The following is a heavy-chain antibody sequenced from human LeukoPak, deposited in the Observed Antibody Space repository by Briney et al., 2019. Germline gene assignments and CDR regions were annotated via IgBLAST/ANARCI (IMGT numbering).Heavy chain of an antibody. J-gene: IGHJ6*03. Sequence: SETLSLTCTVSGGSISSYYWSWIRQPPGKGLEWIGHIYYSGSTNYNPSLKSRVTISVDTSKNQFSLKLSPVTAADTAVYYCARETPYSGYSSGWPKANYYYYMDVWGKGTTVTVSS. V-gene: IGHV4-59*01. D-gene: IGHD6-19*01. CDR2: IYYSGST. CDR1: GGSISSYY. CDR3: ARETPYSGYSSGWPKANYYYYMDV.